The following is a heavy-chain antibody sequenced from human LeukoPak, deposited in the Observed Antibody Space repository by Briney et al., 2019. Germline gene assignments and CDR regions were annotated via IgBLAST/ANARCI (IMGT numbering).Heavy chain of an antibody. Sequence: SVKVSCKASGGTFSSYAISWVRQAPGQGLEWMGGIIPIFGTANYAQKLQGRVTITTDESTSTAYMELSSLRSEDTAVYYCAAPGHCSSTSCESYFDYWGQGTLVTVSS. V-gene: IGHV1-69*05. D-gene: IGHD2-2*01. J-gene: IGHJ4*02. CDR1: GGTFSSYA. CDR2: IIPIFGTA. CDR3: AAPGHCSSTSCESYFDY.